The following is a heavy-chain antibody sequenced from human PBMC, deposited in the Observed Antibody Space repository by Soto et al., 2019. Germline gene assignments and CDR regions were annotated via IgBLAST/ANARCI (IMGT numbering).Heavy chain of an antibody. CDR2: IVPMFGTT. V-gene: IGHV1-69*13. CDR3: ARDLADVHLWDAFDV. D-gene: IGHD6-13*01. Sequence: SVKVSCKAPGDTFNSYGISWVRQAPGQGLEWMGGIVPMFGTTNLALKFEDRVTITADELTTTVYMEIRGLTSEDTAVYYCARDLADVHLWDAFDVWGQGTRVTVSS. CDR1: GDTFNSYG. J-gene: IGHJ3*01.